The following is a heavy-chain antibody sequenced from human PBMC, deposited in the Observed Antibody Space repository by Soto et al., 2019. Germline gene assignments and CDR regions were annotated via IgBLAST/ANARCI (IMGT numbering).Heavy chain of an antibody. CDR1: GGSISSYY. CDR3: ARAMDWNYGYMDV. J-gene: IGHJ6*03. CDR2: IYYSGST. Sequence: ETLSLTCTVSGGSISSYYWSWIRQPPGKGLEWIGYIYYSGSTNYNPSLKSRVTISVDTSKNQFSLKLSSVTAADTAVYYCARAMDWNYGYMDVWGKGTTVTVSS. D-gene: IGHD1-1*01. V-gene: IGHV4-59*01.